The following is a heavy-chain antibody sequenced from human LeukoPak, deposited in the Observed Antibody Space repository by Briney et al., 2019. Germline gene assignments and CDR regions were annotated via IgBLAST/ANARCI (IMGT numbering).Heavy chain of an antibody. Sequence: PSETLSLTCTVSGGSISSSSYYWGWIRQPPGKGLEWIGSIYYSGSTYYNPSLKSRVTISVDTSKNQFSLKLSSVTAADTAVYYCARDIVLMVYASFSGNAFDIWGQGTMVTVSS. D-gene: IGHD2-8*01. CDR2: IYYSGST. V-gene: IGHV4-39*07. CDR1: GGSISSSSYY. J-gene: IGHJ3*02. CDR3: ARDIVLMVYASFSGNAFDI.